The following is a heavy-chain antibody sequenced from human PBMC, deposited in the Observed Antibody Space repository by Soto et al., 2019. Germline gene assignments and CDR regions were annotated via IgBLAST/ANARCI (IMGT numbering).Heavy chain of an antibody. Sequence: LRLSCAASGFTFSSYGMHWVRQAPGKGLEWVAVISYDGSNKYYADSVKGRFTISRDNSKNTLYLQMNSLRAEDTAVYYCAKDRGAAFDYWGQGTLVTVSS. CDR2: ISYDGSNK. D-gene: IGHD3-10*01. CDR1: GFTFSSYG. J-gene: IGHJ4*02. V-gene: IGHV3-30*18. CDR3: AKDRGAAFDY.